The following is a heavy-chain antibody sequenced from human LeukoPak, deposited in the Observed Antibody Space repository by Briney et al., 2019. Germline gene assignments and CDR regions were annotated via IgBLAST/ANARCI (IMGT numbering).Heavy chain of an antibody. CDR2: ISAYNGNT. D-gene: IGHD6-19*01. J-gene: IGHJ3*02. Sequence: ASVKVSCKASGGTFSSYAISWVRQAPGQGLEWMGWISAYNGNTNYAQKLQGRVTMTTDTSTSTAYMELRSLRSDDTAVYYCARDSQWLATHDAFDIWGQGTMVTVSS. V-gene: IGHV1-18*01. CDR3: ARDSQWLATHDAFDI. CDR1: GGTFSSYA.